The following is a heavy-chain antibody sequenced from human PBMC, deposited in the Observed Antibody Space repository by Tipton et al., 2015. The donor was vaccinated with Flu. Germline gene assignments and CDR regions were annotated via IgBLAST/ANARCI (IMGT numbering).Heavy chain of an antibody. CDR1: GGFFSSYY. J-gene: IGHJ4*02. CDR2: IYHNQYT. V-gene: IGHV4-59*12. D-gene: IGHD2-2*01. Sequence: TLSLTCTVSGGFFSSYYWNWIRQPPGKGLEWIGYIYHNQYTKCNPSLNSRVTISVDASMSQFSLHLTSVTAADTAVYYCARDPSLGMPDYFDSWGQEILVTASS. CDR3: ARDPSLGMPDYFDS.